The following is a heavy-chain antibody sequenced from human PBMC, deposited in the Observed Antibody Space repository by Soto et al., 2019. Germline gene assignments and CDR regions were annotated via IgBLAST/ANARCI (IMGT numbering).Heavy chain of an antibody. D-gene: IGHD1-26*01. V-gene: IGHV3-33*01. Sequence: QVHLVESGGGVVQPGRSLRLSCAVSGLTFNSYGMHWVRQAPGKGLEWVAVIWSDGSNKYYADSVKGRFTISRDNSKKMLYLQMNSVRVDGTAVYYCARDAGAYDNWGQGTLVTVSS. CDR1: GLTFNSYG. CDR3: ARDAGAYDN. J-gene: IGHJ4*02. CDR2: IWSDGSNK.